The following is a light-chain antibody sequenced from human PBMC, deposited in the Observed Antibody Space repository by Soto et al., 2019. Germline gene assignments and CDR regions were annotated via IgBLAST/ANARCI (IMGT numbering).Light chain of an antibody. CDR1: SSNIGSNY. J-gene: IGLJ1*01. CDR3: AAWDDRLSGYV. Sequence: QSVLTQPPSASGTPGQRVTISCSGSSSNIGSNYVYWYQQLPGTAPKLLFYRGNQRPSGVPDRFSGSKSGTSASLAISGLRSEDEADYYCAAWDDRLSGYVFGTGTKLTVL. CDR2: RGN. V-gene: IGLV1-47*01.